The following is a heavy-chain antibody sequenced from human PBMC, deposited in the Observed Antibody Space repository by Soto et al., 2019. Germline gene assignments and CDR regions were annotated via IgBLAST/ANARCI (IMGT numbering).Heavy chain of an antibody. Sequence: QVRLVESGGGVVQPGTSLRLSCAASGFTFSDYVIHWVRQVAGKGLEWVASMTYDGATEYYADSVKGRFTMSRDNSKRALSLQMNSLRPDDTAVYYCARVRLSIAVNDALDVWGQGTTVTVSS. CDR3: ARVRLSIAVNDALDV. V-gene: IGHV3-30*14. D-gene: IGHD3-3*02. J-gene: IGHJ3*01. CDR2: MTYDGATE. CDR1: GFTFSDYV.